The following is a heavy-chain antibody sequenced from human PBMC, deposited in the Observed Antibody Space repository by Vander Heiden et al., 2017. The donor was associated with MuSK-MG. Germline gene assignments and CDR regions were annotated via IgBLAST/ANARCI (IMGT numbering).Heavy chain of an antibody. D-gene: IGHD5-12*01. CDR2: VYYRGAP. V-gene: IGHV4-31*08. Sequence: QVQLQESGPGLVKPSQTLSLTCTVSGGSISSDDYYLSWIRQHPGKGLEWIGDVYYRGAPHVNPALQGRVFKFVGPFKDPGPLKPASVADGDPAGYFWAGGGSLVATINYWGQGTLVTVSS. J-gene: IGHJ4*02. CDR1: GGSISSDDYY. CDR3: AGGGSLVATINY.